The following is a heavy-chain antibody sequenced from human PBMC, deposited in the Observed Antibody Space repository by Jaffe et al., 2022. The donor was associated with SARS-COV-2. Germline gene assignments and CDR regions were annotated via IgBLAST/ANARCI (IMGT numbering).Heavy chain of an antibody. CDR1: GFSLSTSGVG. J-gene: IGHJ6*03. D-gene: IGHD3-10*01. V-gene: IGHV2-5*01. Sequence: QITLKESGPTLVKPTQTLTLTCTFSGFSLSTSGVGVGWIRQPPGKALEWLALIYWNDDKRYSPSLKSRLIITKDTSKNQVVLTLTNMDPVDTATYYCAHAIKDDSGSRSSFTRIYYYYMDVWGKGTTVTVSS. CDR2: IYWNDDK. CDR3: AHAIKDDSGSRSSFTRIYYYYMDV.